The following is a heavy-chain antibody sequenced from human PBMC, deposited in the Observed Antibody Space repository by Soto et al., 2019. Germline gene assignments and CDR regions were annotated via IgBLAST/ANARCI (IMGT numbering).Heavy chain of an antibody. CDR1: GGTFSSYA. J-gene: IGHJ6*02. V-gene: IGHV1-69*13. D-gene: IGHD5-18*01. CDR3: ASQPPSYGTTYGMDV. CDR2: IIPIFGTA. Sequence: GASVKVSCKASGGTFSSYAISWVRQAPGQGLEWMGGIIPIFGTANYAQKFQGRVTITADESTSTAYMELSSLRSEDTAVYYCASQPPSYGTTYGMDVWGQGTTVTVSS.